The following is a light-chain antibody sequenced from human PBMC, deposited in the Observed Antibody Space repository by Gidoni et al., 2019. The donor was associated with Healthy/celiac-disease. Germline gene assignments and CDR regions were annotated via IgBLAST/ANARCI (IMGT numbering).Light chain of an antibody. CDR1: QSVSSY. CDR3: QQRSNWPPLT. Sequence: ESVWTQSPATLSLSPGERATLSCRASQSVSSYLAWYQQKPGQAPRLLIYDASNRATGIPARFSGSGSGTDFTLTISILEPEDFAVYYCQQRSNWPPLTFGGGTKVEIK. V-gene: IGKV3-11*01. J-gene: IGKJ4*01. CDR2: DAS.